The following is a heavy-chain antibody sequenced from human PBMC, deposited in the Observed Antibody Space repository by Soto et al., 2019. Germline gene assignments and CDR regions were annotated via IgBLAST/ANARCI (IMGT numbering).Heavy chain of an antibody. J-gene: IGHJ1*01. CDR2: IIPIFGTA. CDR1: GGTFSSYA. CDR3: ARVSSFDSRVTAEGRDFQH. Sequence: QVQLVQSGAEVKKPGSSVKVSCKASGGTFSSYAISWVRQAPGQGLEWMGGIIPIFGTANYAQKFQGRVTITARESTSTAYLALSSPRSEDTAVYYCARVSSFDSRVTAEGRDFQHWGQGTLVTVSS. D-gene: IGHD3-22*01. V-gene: IGHV1-69*12.